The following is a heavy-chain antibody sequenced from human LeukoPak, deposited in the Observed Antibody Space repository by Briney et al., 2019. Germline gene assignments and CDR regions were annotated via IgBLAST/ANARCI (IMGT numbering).Heavy chain of an antibody. V-gene: IGHV4-4*07. Sequence: PSETLSLTCTVSGGSISSYYWSWIRQPAGKGLEWIGRIYTSGSTNYNPSLKSRVTMSVDTSKNQFSLKLSSVTAADTAVYYCARDGYSSGGSPYYYYYYMDVWGKGTTVTISS. J-gene: IGHJ6*03. CDR1: GGSISSYY. CDR2: IYTSGST. CDR3: ARDGYSSGGSPYYYYYYMDV. D-gene: IGHD2-15*01.